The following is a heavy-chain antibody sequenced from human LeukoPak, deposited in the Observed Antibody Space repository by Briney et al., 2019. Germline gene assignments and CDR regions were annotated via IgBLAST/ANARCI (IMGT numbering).Heavy chain of an antibody. J-gene: IGHJ5*02. CDR2: IGPNGAST. V-gene: IGHV3-23*01. CDR3: AKASVAIPQYCNS. CDR1: GFTFSSYA. Sequence: GGSLRLSCAASGFTFSSYAMSWVRQAPGKGLEYVSSIGPNGASTLYADSVKGRLTISRDNSKDTLFLQLNSLTAADTAMYFCAKASVAIPQYCNSWGQGTLVTVSS. D-gene: IGHD2-2*02.